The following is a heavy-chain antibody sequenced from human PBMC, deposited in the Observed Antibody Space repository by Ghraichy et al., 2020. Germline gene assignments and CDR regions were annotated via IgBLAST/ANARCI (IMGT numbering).Heavy chain of an antibody. J-gene: IGHJ5*02. D-gene: IGHD3-10*01. CDR3: ARQSVYYGSGSYRPDWFDP. CDR1: GYSFTSYW. CDR2: IYPGDSDT. V-gene: IGHV5-51*01. Sequence: GESLNISCKGSGYSFTSYWIGWVRQMPGKGLEWMGIIYPGDSDTRYSPSFQGQVTISADKSISTAYLQWSSLKASDTAMYYCARQSVYYGSGSYRPDWFDPWGQGTLVTVSS.